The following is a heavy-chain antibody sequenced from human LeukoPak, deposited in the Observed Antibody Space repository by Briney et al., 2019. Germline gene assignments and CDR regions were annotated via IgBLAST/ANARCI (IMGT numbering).Heavy chain of an antibody. CDR1: GFTFSNFA. V-gene: IGHV3-23*01. Sequence: GGSLRVSCTASGFTFSNFAMSWVRQAPGKGLEWVSTITGGSGAKYYADPVKGRFTISRDNSKDTLYLQMHSLRAEDTAVYFCAKDTPLTTYTSGWSSNSFDYWGQGTLVAVSS. J-gene: IGHJ4*02. D-gene: IGHD6-19*01. CDR2: ITGGSGAK. CDR3: AKDTPLTTYTSGWSSNSFDY.